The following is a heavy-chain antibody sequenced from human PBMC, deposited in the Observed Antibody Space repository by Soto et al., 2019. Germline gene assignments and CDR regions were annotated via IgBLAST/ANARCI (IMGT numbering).Heavy chain of an antibody. D-gene: IGHD3-22*01. CDR1: GYTFTSYY. Sequence: ASVKVSCKASGYTFTSYYMHWVRQAPGQGLEWMGIINPSGGSTSYAQKFQGRVTMTRDTSTSTVYMELSSLTSEDTAVYYCARAAPRYYDSSGYYGSDWFDPWGHGTLVTVSS. J-gene: IGHJ5*02. CDR2: INPSGGST. V-gene: IGHV1-46*01. CDR3: ARAAPRYYDSSGYYGSDWFDP.